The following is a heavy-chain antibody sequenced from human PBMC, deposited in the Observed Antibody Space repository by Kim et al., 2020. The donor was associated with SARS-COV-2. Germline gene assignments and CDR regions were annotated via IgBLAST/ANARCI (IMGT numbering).Heavy chain of an antibody. J-gene: IGHJ4*02. CDR2: IYYSGST. CDR1: GGSISSYY. V-gene: IGHV4-59*13. Sequence: SETLSLTCTVSGGSISSYYWSWIRQPPGKGLEWIGYIYYSGSTNYNPSLKSRVTISVDTSKNQFSLKLSSVTAADTAVYYCAREAVLPYFDYWGQGTLVTVSS. CDR3: AREAVLPYFDY. D-gene: IGHD2-15*01.